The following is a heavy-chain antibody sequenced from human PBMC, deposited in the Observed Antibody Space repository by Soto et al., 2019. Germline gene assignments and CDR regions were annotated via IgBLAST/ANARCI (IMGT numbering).Heavy chain of an antibody. CDR3: ARDLVYKEWQRVPATDSGAYDI. J-gene: IGHJ3*02. CDR2: VIPIFGST. V-gene: IGHV1-69*06. D-gene: IGHD3-3*01. CDR1: GNTFSTYA. Sequence: QVQLVQSGPEVKKPGSSVKVSCKASGNTFSTYAITWVRQAPGQGLEWMGRVIPIFGSTKYAQRLQGRVTIGADRSTSTSYMELRSLTSEDTAMYYCARDLVYKEWQRVPATDSGAYDIWGQGTMVTVSS.